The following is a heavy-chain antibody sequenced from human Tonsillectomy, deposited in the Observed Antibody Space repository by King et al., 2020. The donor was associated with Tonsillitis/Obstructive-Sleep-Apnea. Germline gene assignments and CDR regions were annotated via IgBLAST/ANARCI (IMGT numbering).Heavy chain of an antibody. CDR1: GYTFTGYY. V-gene: IGHV1-2*02. J-gene: IGHJ4*02. Sequence: QLVQSGAEVKKPGASVKVSCKPSGYTFTGYYIHWVRQAPGQGLEWMGWINPNIGDTNYAPKFQGRVTMTRDTSISTAYMDLSRLTSDDTAVYYCAGDYGREMATIGYWGQGTLVTVSS. CDR2: INPNIGDT. CDR3: AGDYGREMATIGY. D-gene: IGHD5-24*01.